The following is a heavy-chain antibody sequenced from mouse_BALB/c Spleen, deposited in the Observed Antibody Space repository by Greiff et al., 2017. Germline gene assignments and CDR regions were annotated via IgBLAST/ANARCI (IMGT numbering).Heavy chain of an antibody. V-gene: IGHV2-2*02. CDR1: GFSLTSYG. CDR2: IWSGGST. CDR3: ARMGYLGYAMDY. J-gene: IGHJ4*01. D-gene: IGHD3-1*01. Sequence: VQLQQSGPGLVQPSQSLSITCTVSGFSLTSYGVHWVRQSPGKGLEWLGVIWSGGSTDYNAAFISRLSISKDNSKSQVFFKMNSLQANDTAIYYCARMGYLGYAMDYWGQGTSVTVSS.